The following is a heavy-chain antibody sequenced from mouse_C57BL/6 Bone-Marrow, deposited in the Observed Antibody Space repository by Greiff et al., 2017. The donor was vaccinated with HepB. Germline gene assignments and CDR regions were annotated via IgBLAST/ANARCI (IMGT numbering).Heavy chain of an antibody. Sequence: EVKLMESGGGLVKPGGSLKLSCAASGFTFSDYGMHWVRQAPEKGLEWVAYISSGSSTIYYADTVQGRFTISRDNAKNTLFLQMTSLRSEDTAMYYCARPESFWYFDVWGTGTTVTVSS. CDR1: GFTFSDYG. CDR3: ARPESFWYFDV. V-gene: IGHV5-17*01. J-gene: IGHJ1*03. CDR2: ISSGSSTI.